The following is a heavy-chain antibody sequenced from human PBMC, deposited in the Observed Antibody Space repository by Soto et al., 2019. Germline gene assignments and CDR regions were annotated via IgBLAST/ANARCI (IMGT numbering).Heavy chain of an antibody. Sequence: PGGSLRLSCAASGFTFSSYTMTWVRQAPGKGLEWVSTVSGKDGSTHYADSVKGRFTISRDNAKNSLFLQLNSLRAEDTALYYCVRSGDYRSGSYWYFFDYWGQGALVTVSS. CDR2: VSGKDGST. V-gene: IGHV3-23*01. CDR1: GFTFSSYT. D-gene: IGHD3-10*01. CDR3: VRSGDYRSGSYWYFFDY. J-gene: IGHJ4*02.